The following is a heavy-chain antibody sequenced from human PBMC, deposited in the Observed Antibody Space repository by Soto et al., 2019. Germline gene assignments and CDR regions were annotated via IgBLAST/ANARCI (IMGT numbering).Heavy chain of an antibody. J-gene: IGHJ5*02. CDR2: INPISGTA. D-gene: IGHD3-10*01. CDR1: GGTFSSYA. CDR3: VRGAGGSPYNGFDP. V-gene: IGHV1-69*12. Sequence: QVQLVQSGAEVKKPGSSVKVSCKASGGTFSSYAISWVRQAPGQGLEWMGGINPISGTANYAQKFQGRVTITADESTSTSYMGPSSLSSECTAVYYLVRGAGGSPYNGFDPGGKETRVPVSS.